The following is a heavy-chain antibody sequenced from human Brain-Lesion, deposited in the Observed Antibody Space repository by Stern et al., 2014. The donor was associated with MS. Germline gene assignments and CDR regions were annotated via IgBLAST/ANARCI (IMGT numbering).Heavy chain of an antibody. CDR3: ARFPASRPHVFDS. V-gene: IGHV4-4*02. J-gene: IGHJ4*02. CDR1: GGSISSSNW. CDR2: SDHSGST. Sequence: QVQLQESGPGLVKPSGTLSLTCAVSGGSISSSNWWSWVRQSPGKGLGRIGESDHSGSTIYNPSLKSRVTVSVDKSKNRFSLNLSSVPAADTAVYFCARFPASRPHVFDSWGQGTLVTVSS. D-gene: IGHD6-13*01.